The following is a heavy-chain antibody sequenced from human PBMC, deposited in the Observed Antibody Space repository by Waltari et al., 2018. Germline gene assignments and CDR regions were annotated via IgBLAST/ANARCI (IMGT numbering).Heavy chain of an antibody. J-gene: IGHJ3*02. D-gene: IGHD2-2*01. CDR2: IYYSGST. CDR3: AREMLGVPAAHRGAAFDI. Sequence: QLQLQESGPGLVKPSETLSLTCTVSGGSISSSSYYWGWIRQPPGKGLEWIGSIYYSGSTYYNPSLKSRVTISVDTSKNQFSLKLSSVTAADTAVYYCAREMLGVPAAHRGAAFDIWGQGTMVTVSS. V-gene: IGHV4-39*02. CDR1: GGSISSSSYY.